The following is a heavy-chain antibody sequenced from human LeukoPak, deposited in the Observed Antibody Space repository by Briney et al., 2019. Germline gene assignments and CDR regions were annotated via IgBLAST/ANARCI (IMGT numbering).Heavy chain of an antibody. J-gene: IGHJ4*02. CDR2: ISSSGSTI. D-gene: IGHD3-16*01. CDR1: GFTFSSYE. V-gene: IGHV3-48*03. CDR3: ARARPGYDTPPYYFDF. Sequence: GGSLRLSCAASGFTFSSYEMNWVRQAPGKGLEWVSYISSSGSTIYYADSVKGRFTISRDNAKSSLYLQMNSLRAEDTAVYYCARARPGYDTPPYYFDFWGQGTLVTVSS.